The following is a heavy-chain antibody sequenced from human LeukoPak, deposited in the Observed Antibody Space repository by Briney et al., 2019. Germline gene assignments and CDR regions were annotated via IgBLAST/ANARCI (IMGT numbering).Heavy chain of an antibody. J-gene: IGHJ4*02. CDR3: ARGEKVGATGEGLDY. Sequence: GGSLRLSCAASGFTFSSYDMHGVRQATEKGLEWVSAIGTAGDTYYPGSVKGRFTISRENAKNSLYLQMNSLRAGDTAVYYCARGEKVGATGEGLDYWGQGTLVTVSS. D-gene: IGHD1-26*01. V-gene: IGHV3-13*01. CDR2: IGTAGDT. CDR1: GFTFSSYD.